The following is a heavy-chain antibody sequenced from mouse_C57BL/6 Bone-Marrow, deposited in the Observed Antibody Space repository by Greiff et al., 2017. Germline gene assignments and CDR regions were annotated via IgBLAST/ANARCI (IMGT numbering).Heavy chain of an antibody. V-gene: IGHV1-62-2*01. CDR3: ARHEVGDYYDYDGAFAY. CDR1: GYTFTEYT. D-gene: IGHD2-4*01. J-gene: IGHJ3*01. CDR2: FYPGSGSI. Sequence: QVQLQQSGAELVKPGASVKLSCKASGYTFTEYTIHWVKQRSGQGLEWIGWFYPGSGSIKYNEKFKDKATLTADKSSSTVYMELSRLTSEDSAVYFCARHEVGDYYDYDGAFAYWGQGTLVTVSA.